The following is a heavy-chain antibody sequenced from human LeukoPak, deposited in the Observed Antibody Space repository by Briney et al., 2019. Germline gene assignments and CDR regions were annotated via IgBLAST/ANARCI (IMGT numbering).Heavy chain of an antibody. CDR1: GGSISSSSYY. CDR2: IYYSGST. V-gene: IGHV4-39*07. CDR3: ARDRLVNYYGSGRGGFDP. J-gene: IGHJ5*02. Sequence: PSETLSLTCTVSGGSISSSSYYWGWIRQPPGKGLEWIGSIYYSGSTYYNPSLKSRVTMSVDTSKNQFSLKLSSVTAADTAVYYCARDRLVNYYGSGRGGFDPWGQGTLVTVSS. D-gene: IGHD3-10*01.